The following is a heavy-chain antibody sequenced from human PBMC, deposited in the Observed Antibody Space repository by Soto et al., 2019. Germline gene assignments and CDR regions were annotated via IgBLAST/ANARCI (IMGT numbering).Heavy chain of an antibody. Sequence: PSETLSLTCTVSGGSISSYYWSWIRQPPGKGLEWIGYIYYSGSTNYNPSLKSRVTISVDTSKNQFSLKLSSVTAADTAVYYCARGYCSGGSCYRVDPWGQGTLVTVSS. CDR3: ARGYCSGGSCYRVDP. V-gene: IGHV4-59*08. CDR2: IYYSGST. D-gene: IGHD2-15*01. CDR1: GGSISSYY. J-gene: IGHJ5*02.